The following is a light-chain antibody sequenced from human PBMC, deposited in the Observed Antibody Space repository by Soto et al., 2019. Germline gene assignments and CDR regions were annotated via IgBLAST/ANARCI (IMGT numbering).Light chain of an antibody. CDR3: QQLNGSPWT. CDR2: GAS. J-gene: IGKJ1*01. V-gene: IGKV1-9*01. CDR1: PAIASF. Sequence: IQLTQSPCSLSASVWDRVTITCRASPAIASFLAWYQQKPGTAPRLLIYGASTLQSGVPSRFSGSRSGTDYTLTIASLQPEDFATYYCQQLNGSPWTFGQGTKVDIK.